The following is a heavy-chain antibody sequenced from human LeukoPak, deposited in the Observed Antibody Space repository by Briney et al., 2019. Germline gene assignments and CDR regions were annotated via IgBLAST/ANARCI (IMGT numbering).Heavy chain of an antibody. D-gene: IGHD4-11*01. J-gene: IGHJ4*02. Sequence: SETLSLTCAVYGESFSGYYWSWIRQPPRKGLEWIGEINHSGSTNYNPSLKSRVTKSVDTSKNQFSLKLSSVTAADTAVYYCARGRYSLAYWGQGTWSPSPQ. CDR2: INHSGST. CDR3: ARGRYSLAY. CDR1: GESFSGYY. V-gene: IGHV4-34*01.